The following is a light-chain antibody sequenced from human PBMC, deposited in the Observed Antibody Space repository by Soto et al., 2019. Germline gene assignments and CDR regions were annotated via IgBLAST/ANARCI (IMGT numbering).Light chain of an antibody. CDR1: QSVSSY. CDR2: DAS. V-gene: IGKV3-11*01. J-gene: IGKJ4*01. Sequence: EIVLTQSPATLSLSAGGRATLSCRSSQSVSSYLAWYQQKPGQAPRLLIYDASNRATGIPARFSGSGSGTDFTLTISSLEPGDFAVYYCKQRSNWPLTFGGGTKVDTK. CDR3: KQRSNWPLT.